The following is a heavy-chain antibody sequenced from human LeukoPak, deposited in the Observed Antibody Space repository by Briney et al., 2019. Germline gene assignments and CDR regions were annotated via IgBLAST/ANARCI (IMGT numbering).Heavy chain of an antibody. V-gene: IGHV1-69*05. Sequence: SVKVSCKASGGTFSSYAISWVRQAPGQGLEWIGGIIPIFGTANYAQKFQGRVTITTDESTSTAYMELSSLRSEDTAVYYCARTYSSPWHWYFDLWGRGTLVTVSS. CDR1: GGTFSSYA. CDR3: ARTYSSPWHWYFDL. CDR2: IIPIFGTA. J-gene: IGHJ2*01. D-gene: IGHD6-13*01.